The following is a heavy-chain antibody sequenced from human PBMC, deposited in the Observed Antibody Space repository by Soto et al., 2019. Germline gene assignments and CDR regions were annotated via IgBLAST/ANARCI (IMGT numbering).Heavy chain of an antibody. V-gene: IGHV4-31*03. D-gene: IGHD2-2*01. CDR3: ARNPSHLCASTSCHAFDI. J-gene: IGHJ3*02. CDR2: IYYSGTT. CDR1: GGSISSGAYY. Sequence: SETLSLTCSVSGGSISSGAYYWNWIRQHPXKGLEWIGYIYYSGTTYYNPSLGSRVSISADTSKNQFSLRLNSVTVADTAVYYCARNPSHLCASTSCHAFDIWGQGPMVTVSS.